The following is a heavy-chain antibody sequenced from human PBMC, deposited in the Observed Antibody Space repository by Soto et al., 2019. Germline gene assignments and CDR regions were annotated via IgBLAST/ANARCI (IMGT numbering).Heavy chain of an antibody. CDR2: IFYSGST. Sequence: LQTQSLTCAVSGGSISSYYWSWIRQYTGKGLEWIGYIFYSGSTNYNPSLKSRVTISVDTSKNQFSLKLSSVTAADTAVYYCAIDVYYYDSSGYQTVYYFDYWGQGTLVTVSS. D-gene: IGHD3-22*01. CDR1: GGSISSYY. CDR3: AIDVYYYDSSGYQTVYYFDY. V-gene: IGHV4-59*01. J-gene: IGHJ4*02.